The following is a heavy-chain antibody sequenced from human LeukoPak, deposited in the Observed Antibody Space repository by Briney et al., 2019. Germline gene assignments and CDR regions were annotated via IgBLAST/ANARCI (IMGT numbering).Heavy chain of an antibody. V-gene: IGHV3-43*01. CDR2: ISWDGGTT. Sequence: GGSLRLSCAASGFNVDDYTMHWVRQAPGKGLEWVSLISWDGGTTFFADSVKGRFTISRDSSKNSVYLQMNSLRSEDTALYYCAKDQDYGGNSGYFDYWGQGTLVTVSS. D-gene: IGHD4-23*01. CDR1: GFNVDDYT. J-gene: IGHJ4*02. CDR3: AKDQDYGGNSGYFDY.